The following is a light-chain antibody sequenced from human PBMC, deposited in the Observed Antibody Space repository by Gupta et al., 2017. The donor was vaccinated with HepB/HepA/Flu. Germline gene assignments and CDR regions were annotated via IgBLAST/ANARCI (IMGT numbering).Light chain of an antibody. J-gene: IGKJ4*01. Sequence: IVLTQSPGTLPLSPGERATLSCRSSQTVSKSCFACYQQAPGQAPRLLISRASSRATGIPDRCSGSGSGTDFTLTISRLEPEDFAMYYCQQYGSSPRTFGGGTKVEI. CDR3: QQYGSSPRT. CDR2: RAS. CDR1: QTVSKSC. V-gene: IGKV3-20*01.